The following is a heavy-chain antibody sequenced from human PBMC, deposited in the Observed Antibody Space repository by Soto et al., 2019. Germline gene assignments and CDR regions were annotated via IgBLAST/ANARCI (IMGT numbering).Heavy chain of an antibody. CDR2: ISYEGSNQ. CDR3: ARSASYYGIDV. J-gene: IGHJ6*02. CDR1: GFTLRSYA. V-gene: IGHV3-30*09. Sequence: GGSLRLSCAASGFTLRSYAMHWVRQAPGKGLEWVAVISYEGSNQYYADSVKGRFALTRDNSKKTVDLQMKSLRADDTAVYYCARSASYYGIDVWGQGTTVTVSS.